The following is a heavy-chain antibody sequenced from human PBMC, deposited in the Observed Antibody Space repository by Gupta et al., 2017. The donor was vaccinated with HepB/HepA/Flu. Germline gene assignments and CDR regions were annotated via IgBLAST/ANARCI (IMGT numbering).Heavy chain of an antibody. CDR3: AKMGGGAARAPFDY. J-gene: IGHJ4*02. V-gene: IGHV3-23*01. CDR2: ISGSGGST. Sequence: QPLASGGGLVQTGGSLRLFCGACGFTVSSCAMSWVPQAPGKGLEWVSAISGSGGSTYYADSVKGRFTISRDNSKNTLYLQMNSLRAEDTAVYYCAKMGGGAARAPFDYWGQGTLVTVSS. CDR1: GFTVSSCA. D-gene: IGHD6-6*01.